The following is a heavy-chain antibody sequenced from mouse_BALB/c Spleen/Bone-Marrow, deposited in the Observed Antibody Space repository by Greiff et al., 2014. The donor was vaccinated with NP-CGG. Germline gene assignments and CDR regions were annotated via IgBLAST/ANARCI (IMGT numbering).Heavy chain of an antibody. Sequence: VQLKESGPELVKPGASVKMSCKASGYTFTSYVMHWVKQKPGQGLEWIGHINPYNDGTKYNEKFKGKATLTSDKSSSTAYMELSSLTSEDSAVYYCARRGYRYDGFAYWGQGTLVTVSA. CDR1: GYTFTSYV. J-gene: IGHJ3*01. V-gene: IGHV1-14*01. D-gene: IGHD2-14*01. CDR2: INPYNDGT. CDR3: ARRGYRYDGFAY.